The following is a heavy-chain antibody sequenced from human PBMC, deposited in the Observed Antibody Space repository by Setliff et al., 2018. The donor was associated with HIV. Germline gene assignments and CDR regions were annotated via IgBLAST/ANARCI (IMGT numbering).Heavy chain of an antibody. CDR3: ATVFYYNSESYSLDY. CDR1: GYTFTSYD. V-gene: IGHV1-69*13. CDR2: IIPLFGAT. J-gene: IGHJ4*02. Sequence: GASVKVSCKASGYTFTSYDISWVRQAPGQGLEWVGGIIPLFGATNYAQKFQGRVTITADESTNTAHMELNSLRSIDTAMYYCATVFYYNSESYSLDYWGQGMLVTVSS. D-gene: IGHD3-10*01.